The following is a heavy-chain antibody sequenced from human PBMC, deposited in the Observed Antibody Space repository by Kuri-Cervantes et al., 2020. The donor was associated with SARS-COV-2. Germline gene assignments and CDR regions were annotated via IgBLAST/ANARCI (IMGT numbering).Heavy chain of an antibody. J-gene: IGHJ4*02. CDR3: ARWGGQPDSSGPNEL. CDR2: IYYSGST. CDR1: GGSISSYY. Sequence: ESLKTSCTVSGGSISSYYWSWIRQPPGKGPEWIGYIYYSGSTNYNPSPKSRVTISVDTSKNQFSLKLSSVTAADTAVYYCARWGGQPDSSGPNELWGQGTLVTVSS. V-gene: IGHV4-59*01. D-gene: IGHD3-22*01.